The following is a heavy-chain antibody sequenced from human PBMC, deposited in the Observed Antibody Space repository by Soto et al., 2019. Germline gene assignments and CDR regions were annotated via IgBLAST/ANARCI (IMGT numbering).Heavy chain of an antibody. D-gene: IGHD3-3*01. CDR2: IYYSGST. V-gene: IGHV4-31*03. J-gene: IGHJ6*02. CDR1: GGSISSGGYY. CDR3: ARDKGITIFGVRDYGMDV. Sequence: KPSETLSLTCTVSGGSISSGGYYWSWIRQHPGKGLEWIGYIYYSGSTYYNPSLKSRVTISVDTSKNQFSLKLSSVTAADTAVYYCARDKGITIFGVRDYGMDVWGQGTTVTVSS.